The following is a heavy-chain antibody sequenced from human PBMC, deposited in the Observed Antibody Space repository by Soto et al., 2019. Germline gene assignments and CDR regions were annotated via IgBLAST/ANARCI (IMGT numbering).Heavy chain of an antibody. J-gene: IGHJ6*02. Sequence: ASVKVSCKASGYTFTSYDINWVRQATGQGLEWMGWMNPNSGNTGYAQKFQGRVTMTRNTSISTAYMELSSLRSEDTAVYYCAKGALAVAGGYYYYGMDVWGQRTTVTVSS. CDR1: GYTFTSYD. CDR2: MNPNSGNT. CDR3: AKGALAVAGGYYYYGMDV. D-gene: IGHD6-19*01. V-gene: IGHV1-8*01.